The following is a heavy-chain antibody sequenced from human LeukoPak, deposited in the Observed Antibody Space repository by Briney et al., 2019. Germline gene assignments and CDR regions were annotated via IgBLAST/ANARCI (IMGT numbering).Heavy chain of an antibody. V-gene: IGHV6-1*01. CDR2: TYYRSKWSS. CDR3: ARHPSHYYGMDV. J-gene: IGHJ6*02. Sequence: LSQTLSLTCAISGDSVSSNSADWNWIRQSPSRGLEWLGRTYYRSKWSSDYAVSVQSRITINPDTSKNQFSLQLNSVTPEDTAVYYCARHPSHYYGMDVWGQGNTGTVSS. CDR1: GDSVSSNSAD.